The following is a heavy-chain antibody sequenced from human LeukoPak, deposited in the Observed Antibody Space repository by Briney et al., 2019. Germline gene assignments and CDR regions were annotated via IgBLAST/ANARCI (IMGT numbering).Heavy chain of an antibody. CDR1: GFTFSSFD. V-gene: IGHV3-13*01. D-gene: IGHD1-1*01. Sequence: PGGSLRLSCTASGFTFSSFDMHWVRQPTGQGLECVSTIGTASDTYYPGSVEGRFTLSRDNAKNSLYLQMNSLTAGDTAVYYCARGPPHGKYYYMDVWGKGTTVTVSS. J-gene: IGHJ6*03. CDR2: IGTASDT. CDR3: ARGPPHGKYYYMDV.